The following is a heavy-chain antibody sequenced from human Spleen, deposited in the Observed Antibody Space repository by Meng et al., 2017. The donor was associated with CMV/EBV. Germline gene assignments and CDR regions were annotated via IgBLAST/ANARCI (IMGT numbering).Heavy chain of an antibody. CDR1: GFIFSSHW. CDR2: IDGDGIRT. V-gene: IGHV3-74*01. J-gene: IGHJ4*02. CDR3: AVSSGYYSF. D-gene: IGHD3-22*01. Sequence: PGGSLRLSCAASGFIFSSHWMHWVRQAPGKGLVWVSRIDGDGIRTSYADSMKGRFTISRDNAKNTLYLQMNSLRAEDTAVYYCAVSSGYYSFWGQGTLVTVSS.